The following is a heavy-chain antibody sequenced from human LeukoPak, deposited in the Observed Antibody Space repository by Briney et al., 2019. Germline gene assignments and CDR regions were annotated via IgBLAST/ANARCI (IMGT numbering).Heavy chain of an antibody. CDR2: ISYDGSNK. Sequence: GGSLRLSCAASGFTFSSYAMHWVRQAPGKGLEWVAVISYDGSNKYYADFVKGRFTISRDNSKNTLYLQMNSLRAEDTAVYYCARGGTTFDYWGQGTLVTVSS. D-gene: IGHD1-1*01. CDR3: ARGGTTFDY. V-gene: IGHV3-30*04. CDR1: GFTFSSYA. J-gene: IGHJ4*02.